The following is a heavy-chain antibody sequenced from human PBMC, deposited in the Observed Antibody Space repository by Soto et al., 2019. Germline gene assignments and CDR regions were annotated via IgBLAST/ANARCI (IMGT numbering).Heavy chain of an antibody. CDR3: ARVDDNLTGYPFDY. CDR1: GGSISSSSYY. CDR2: IYYSGST. D-gene: IGHD3-9*01. V-gene: IGHV4-61*05. Sequence: PSETLSLTCTVSGGSISSSSYYWGWIRQPPGKGLEWIGYIYYSGSTNYNPSLKSRVTISVDTSKNQFSLKLNSVTAADTAVYYCARVDDNLTGYPFDYWGQGTLVTVSS. J-gene: IGHJ4*02.